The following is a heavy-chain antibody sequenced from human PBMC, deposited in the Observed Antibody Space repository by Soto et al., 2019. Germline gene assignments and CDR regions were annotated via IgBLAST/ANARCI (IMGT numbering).Heavy chain of an antibody. V-gene: IGHV3-21*01. CDR3: AGSSDDGRDN. CDR1: GFSLSDYS. D-gene: IGHD1-26*01. Sequence: VQLVESGGGLVKPGGSLRFSCAASGFSLSDYSMNWIRQAPGKGLEWVASISSSSSFIHYAESMKGRFTISRDNAKNSLYLQMNSLSAEDTAVYYCAGSSDDGRDNWGQGTLVTVSS. J-gene: IGHJ4*02. CDR2: ISSSSSFI.